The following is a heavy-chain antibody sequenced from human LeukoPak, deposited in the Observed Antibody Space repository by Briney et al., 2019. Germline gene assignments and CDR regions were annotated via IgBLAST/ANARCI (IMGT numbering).Heavy chain of an antibody. J-gene: IGHJ4*02. Sequence: PGRSLRLSCAASGFTFSSYGVHWVRQAPGKGLEWVAVISYDGSNKYYADSVKGRFTISRDNSKNTLYLQMNSLRAEDTAVYYCAKDRGIAAAGRSRMLYYFDYWGQGTLVTVSS. CDR3: AKDRGIAAAGRSRMLYYFDY. D-gene: IGHD6-13*01. CDR1: GFTFSSYG. V-gene: IGHV3-30*18. CDR2: ISYDGSNK.